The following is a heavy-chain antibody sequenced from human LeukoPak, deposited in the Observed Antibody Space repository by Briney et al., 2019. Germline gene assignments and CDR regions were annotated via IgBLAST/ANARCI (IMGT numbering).Heavy chain of an antibody. CDR1: GLSFSSYE. V-gene: IGHV3-48*03. Sequence: QPGGSLRLSCAASGLSFSSYEMNWVRQAPGQGLEWISYISSSGATFYYADSVKGRFTISRDNAKNSLYLQMNSLRAEDTAVYYCVRSYSSSLFWFLDLWGRGTQVTVSS. CDR3: VRSYSSSLFWFLDL. CDR2: ISSSGATF. D-gene: IGHD6-13*01. J-gene: IGHJ2*01.